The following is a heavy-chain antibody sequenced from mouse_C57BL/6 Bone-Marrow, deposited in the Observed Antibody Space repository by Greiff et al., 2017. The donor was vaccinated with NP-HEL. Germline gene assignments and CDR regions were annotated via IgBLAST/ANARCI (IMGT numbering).Heavy chain of an antibody. V-gene: IGHV1-52*01. J-gene: IGHJ2*01. D-gene: IGHD1-1*01. CDR2: IDPSDSET. CDR3: ARHGSSYGYFDY. Sequence: QVQLQQSGAELVRPGSSVKLSCKASGYTFTSYWMHWVKQRPIQGLEWIGNIDPSDSETHYNQKFKDKATLTVDKSSSTAYMQLSSLTSEDSAVYYCARHGSSYGYFDYWGQGTTLTVSS. CDR1: GYTFTSYW.